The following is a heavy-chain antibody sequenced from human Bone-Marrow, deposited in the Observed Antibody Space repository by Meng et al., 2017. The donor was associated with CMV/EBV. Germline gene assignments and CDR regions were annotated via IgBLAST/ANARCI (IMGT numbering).Heavy chain of an antibody. V-gene: IGHV1-2*02. Sequence: QVRRVQSGAEVKKAGASVKVSCNGSRLTFSGYYIRWVRQAPGQGLEWMGWINPNSGGTNYAQNVRGRVTMTRDTSISTPYMELSRLRSDDTAVYYCARGRNYYDSSGYHPFDYWGQGTLVTVSS. D-gene: IGHD3-22*01. J-gene: IGHJ4*02. CDR2: INPNSGGT. CDR3: ARGRNYYDSSGYHPFDY. CDR1: RLTFSGYY.